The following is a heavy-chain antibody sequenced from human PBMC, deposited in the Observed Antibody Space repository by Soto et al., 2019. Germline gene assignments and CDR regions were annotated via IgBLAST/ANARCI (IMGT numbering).Heavy chain of an antibody. D-gene: IGHD4-17*01. CDR2: INTYNGNT. CDR1: GYTFINYG. V-gene: IGHV1-18*01. Sequence: QVQLVQSGAEVKKPGASVKVSCKASGYTFINYGISWARQAPGQGLEWMGWINTYNGNTNYAQKVQGRVTMTTDTSTKTAYMELRSLTSDDTAVYYCARFLTATTEDDYWGQGTLVTVSS. J-gene: IGHJ4*02. CDR3: ARFLTATTEDDY.